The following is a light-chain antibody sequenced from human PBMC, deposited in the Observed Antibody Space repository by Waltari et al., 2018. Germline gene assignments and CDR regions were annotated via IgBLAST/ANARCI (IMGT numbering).Light chain of an antibody. CDR3: QQYDNLPLT. CDR2: DAS. Sequence: DIQMTQSHSSLSASLGDRVTITCQASQDISNYLNWYQQKPGKAPKLLIYDASNLETGVPSRFSGSGSGTDFTFTISSLQPEDIATYYCQQYDNLPLTFGGGTKVEIK. V-gene: IGKV1-33*01. J-gene: IGKJ4*01. CDR1: QDISNY.